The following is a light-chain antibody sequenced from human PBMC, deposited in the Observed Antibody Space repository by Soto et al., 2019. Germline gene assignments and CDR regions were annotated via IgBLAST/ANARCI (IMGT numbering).Light chain of an antibody. J-gene: IGKJ5*01. V-gene: IGKV3-15*01. Sequence: THSPSTLSLSPGEGATVSCRASQSVGSYLAWYQHKPGQAPRLLIYFKSTRATGIPARFSGSGSGTQFTLTISSLQSEDFAVYYCQQSYSTIPFGQGTRLEI. CDR2: FKS. CDR3: QQSYSTIP. CDR1: QSVGSY.